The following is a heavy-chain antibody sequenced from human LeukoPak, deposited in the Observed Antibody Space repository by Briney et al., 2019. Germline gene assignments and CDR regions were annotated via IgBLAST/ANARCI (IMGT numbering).Heavy chain of an antibody. D-gene: IGHD3-3*01. CDR3: VFLEWLPYYMDV. Sequence: PSETLSLTCAVYGGSFSGYYWSWIRQPPGKGREGIGEINHSGSTNYNPSLKSRLTISVDTSKNQFSLKLSSVTAADTAVYYCVFLEWLPYYMDVWGKGTTVTVSS. V-gene: IGHV4-34*01. J-gene: IGHJ6*03. CDR2: INHSGST. CDR1: GGSFSGYY.